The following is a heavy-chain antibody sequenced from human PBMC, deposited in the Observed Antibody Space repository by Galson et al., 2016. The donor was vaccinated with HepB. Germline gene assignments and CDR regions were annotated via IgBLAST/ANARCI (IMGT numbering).Heavy chain of an antibody. Sequence: SLRLSCAASGFTLTTYAMSWVRQTPGKGLEWVSGINGGGGSTYVANSVKGRFTISRDISKTALYLQMNSQRGEDAGVYYCVRVHDVTLNHLLGALDVWGQGTTVAVSS. J-gene: IGHJ6*02. D-gene: IGHD3-10*01. CDR1: GFTLTTYA. V-gene: IGHV3-23*01. CDR3: VRVHDVTLNHLLGALDV. CDR2: INGGGGST.